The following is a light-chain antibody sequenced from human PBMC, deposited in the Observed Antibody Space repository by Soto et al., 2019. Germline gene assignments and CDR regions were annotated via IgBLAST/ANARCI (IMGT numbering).Light chain of an antibody. J-gene: IGKJ2*01. CDR1: QDIDYY. CDR2: EAS. Sequence: DIQMTQSPSSLSASVGDRVTITCQTSQDIDYYLHWYQQKPGKAPKLLIYEASNLETGVPSRFSGRASWRDFTFPISSMQPADIATYYCRQYDNLAYSFGQGPKLETK. V-gene: IGKV1-33*01. CDR3: RQYDNLAYS.